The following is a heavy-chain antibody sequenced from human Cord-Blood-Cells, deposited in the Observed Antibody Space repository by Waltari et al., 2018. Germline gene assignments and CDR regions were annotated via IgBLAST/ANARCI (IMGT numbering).Heavy chain of an antibody. D-gene: IGHD7-27*01. CDR1: GYPLPGYY. V-gene: IGHV1-2*02. Sequence: QVQLVQSGAEVKKAGASVKVPCKASGYPLPGYYSHWLRQAPGQGRELMGWINPNSGGTNYAQKFQGRVTMTRDTSISTAYMELSRLRSDDTAVYYCARFALTGDIVYWGQGTLVTVSS. CDR2: INPNSGGT. CDR3: ARFALTGDIVY. J-gene: IGHJ4*02.